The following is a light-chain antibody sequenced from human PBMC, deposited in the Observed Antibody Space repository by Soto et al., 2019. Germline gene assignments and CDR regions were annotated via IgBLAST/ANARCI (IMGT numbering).Light chain of an antibody. J-gene: IGLJ3*02. CDR1: SSNIGAGYY. CDR3: QSYDGSLSGWV. V-gene: IGLV1-40*01. CDR2: GNS. Sequence: QSVLTQPPSVSGAPGQSVTISCTGTSSNIGAGYYVHWYQQLPGTAPKLLIYGNSNRPSGVPYRFSGSKSGTSASLAITGRLAEDEADYYCQSYDGSLSGWVFGGGTKLTVL.